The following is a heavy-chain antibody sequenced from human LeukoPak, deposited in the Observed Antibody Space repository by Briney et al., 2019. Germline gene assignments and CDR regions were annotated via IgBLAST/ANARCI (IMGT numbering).Heavy chain of an antibody. CDR3: ATTRYYYDSSGYPRAFDI. D-gene: IGHD3-22*01. Sequence: GESLKISCKGSGYSFTSYWIGWVRQMPGKGLEWMGIIYPGDSDTRYSPSFQGQVTISADKSISTAYLQWSSLKASDTAMYYCATTRYYYDSSGYPRAFDIWGQGTMVTASS. J-gene: IGHJ3*02. V-gene: IGHV5-51*01. CDR1: GYSFTSYW. CDR2: IYPGDSDT.